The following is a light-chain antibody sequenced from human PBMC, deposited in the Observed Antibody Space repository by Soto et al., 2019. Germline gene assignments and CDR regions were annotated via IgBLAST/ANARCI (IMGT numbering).Light chain of an antibody. CDR3: QQYNSYSQT. Sequence: DMQMTQSPSSLSASVGERGTITCRASQSISSYLNWYQQKPGKAPKLLXYAASSLQSGVPSRFRGGGSGTEFTLTISSLQPDDFETYYCQQYNSYSQTFGQGTKVDIK. CDR2: AAS. V-gene: IGKV1-39*01. CDR1: QSISSY. J-gene: IGKJ1*01.